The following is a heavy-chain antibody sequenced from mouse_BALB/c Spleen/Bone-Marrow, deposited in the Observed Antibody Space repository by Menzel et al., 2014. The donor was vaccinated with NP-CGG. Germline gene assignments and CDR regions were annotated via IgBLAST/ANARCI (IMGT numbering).Heavy chain of an antibody. CDR3: ARGWGNGAMDY. V-gene: IGHV2-9*02. D-gene: IGHD2-1*01. CDR2: IWAGGST. Sequence: QVQLKDSVPGLVAPSQSLSITCTVSGFSLTSYGVHRVRQPPGKGLEWLGVIWAGGSTNYNSALMSRLSISKDKSKSQVFLKMNSLQTDDTAIYYCARGWGNGAMDYWGQGTSVTVSS. CDR1: GFSLTSYG. J-gene: IGHJ4*01.